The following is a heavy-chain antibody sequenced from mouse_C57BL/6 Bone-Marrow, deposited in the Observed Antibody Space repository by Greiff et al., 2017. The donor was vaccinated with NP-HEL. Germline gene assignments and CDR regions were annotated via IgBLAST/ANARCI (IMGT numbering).Heavy chain of an antibody. V-gene: IGHV14-3*01. CDR3: ASKDGYYYGAMDY. CDR2: IDPANGNT. D-gene: IGHD2-3*01. Sequence: EVKLVESVAELVRPGASVKLSCTASGFNIKNTYMHWVKQRPEQGLEWIGRIDPANGNTKYAPKFQGKATITADTSSNTAYLQLSSLTSEDTAIYYCASKDGYYYGAMDYWGQGTSVTVSS. CDR1: GFNIKNTY. J-gene: IGHJ4*01.